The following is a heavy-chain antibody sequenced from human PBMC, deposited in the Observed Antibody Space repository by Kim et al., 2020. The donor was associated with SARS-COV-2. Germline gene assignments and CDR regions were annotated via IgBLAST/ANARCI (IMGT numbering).Heavy chain of an antibody. CDR1: GYTFTSYG. CDR2: ISAYNGNT. Sequence: ASVKVSCKASGYTFTSYGISWVRQAPGQGLEWMGWISAYNGNTNYAQKLQGRVTMTTDTSTSTAYMELRSLRSDDTAVYYCARDSPALSITMIVSGSYYYGMDVWGQGTTVTVSS. J-gene: IGHJ6*02. V-gene: IGHV1-18*01. CDR3: ARDSPALSITMIVSGSYYYGMDV. D-gene: IGHD3-22*01.